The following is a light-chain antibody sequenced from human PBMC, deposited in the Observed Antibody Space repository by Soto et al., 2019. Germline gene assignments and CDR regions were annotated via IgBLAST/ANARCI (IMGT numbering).Light chain of an antibody. CDR3: QQYNIYPLS. J-gene: IGKJ4*01. CDR1: QSISSW. CDR2: EAS. V-gene: IGKV1-5*01. Sequence: DIQMTQSPSTLSASVGDRVTITCRASQSISSWLAWYQQKPGKAPKLLMYEASSLESGVPSRFSGSGSGTEFTLTISSLQPDDFATYYCQQYNIYPLSFGGGTKVDIK.